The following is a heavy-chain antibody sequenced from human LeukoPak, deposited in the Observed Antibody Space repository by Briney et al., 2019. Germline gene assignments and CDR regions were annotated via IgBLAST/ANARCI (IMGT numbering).Heavy chain of an antibody. CDR1: GGSFRGFL. D-gene: IGHD2-2*01. CDR3: ARLPFLPAAVYYYYGMDV. J-gene: IGHJ6*04. CDR2: IKHSGST. V-gene: IGHV4-34*01. Sequence: ETLSLPCAVYGGSFRGFLWSGIPHPPGKGLEWIGEIKHSGSTNYNPPLKSRVTISVDTSKNQFSLKLSSVTAADTAVYYCARLPFLPAAVYYYYGMDVWGKGTTVTVSS.